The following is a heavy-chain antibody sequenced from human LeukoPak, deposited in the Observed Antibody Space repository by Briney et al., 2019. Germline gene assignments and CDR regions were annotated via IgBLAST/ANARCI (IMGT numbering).Heavy chain of an antibody. CDR3: AKDAYSSVSPRYFDY. CDR2: ISYDGSLK. V-gene: IGHV3-30-3*01. CDR1: GFTFSTSA. D-gene: IGHD5-18*01. Sequence: GGSLRLSCAASGFTFSTSAVNWVRQSPGKGLEWLAVISYDGSLKYYADSVKGRFTVSRDNSNSALYLQMNSLTTEDTALYFCAKDAYSSVSPRYFDYWGQGTLVTVSS. J-gene: IGHJ4*02.